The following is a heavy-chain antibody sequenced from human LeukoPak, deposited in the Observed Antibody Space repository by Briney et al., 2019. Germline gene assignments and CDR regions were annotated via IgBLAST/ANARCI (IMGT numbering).Heavy chain of an antibody. CDR1: GSTFSNYW. D-gene: IGHD2-2*01. CDR2: ISTDGKST. V-gene: IGHV3-74*01. J-gene: IGHJ6*02. CDR3: VRDYQFIQEV. Sequence: GGSLRLSCVASGSTFSNYWMLWVRQAPGKGLMWVSLISTDGKSTRYAESVKGRFTISRDNAKNALYLQMDTLRVEDTALYFCVRDYQFIQEVWGQGTTVTVSS.